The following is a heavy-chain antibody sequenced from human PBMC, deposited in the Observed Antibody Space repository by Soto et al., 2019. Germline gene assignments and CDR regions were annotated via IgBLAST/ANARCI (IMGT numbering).Heavy chain of an antibody. J-gene: IGHJ6*02. Sequence: GASVKVSCKASGYTFTSYDMHWVRQAPGQGLEWMGIINPSGGSTSYAQKFQGRVTMTRDTSTSTVYMELSSLRSEDTAVYYCARERGSSWYGYYYYGMDVWGQGTTVTVSS. D-gene: IGHD6-13*01. CDR3: ARERGSSWYGYYYYGMDV. V-gene: IGHV1-46*01. CDR1: GYTFTSYD. CDR2: INPSGGST.